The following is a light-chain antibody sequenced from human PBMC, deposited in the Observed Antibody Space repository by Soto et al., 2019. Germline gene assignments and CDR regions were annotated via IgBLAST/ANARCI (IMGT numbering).Light chain of an antibody. V-gene: IGLV1-40*01. CDR1: SSNIGAGYD. CDR3: QSYDSSLSGYVV. CDR2: GNS. Sequence: QSALTQPPSVSGAPGQRVTISCTGSSSNIGAGYDVHWYQQLPGTAPKLLIYGNSNRPSGVRDRFSGSKSGTSASLAITGLQAEDEADYYCQSYDSSLSGYVVFGGGTKLTVL. J-gene: IGLJ2*01.